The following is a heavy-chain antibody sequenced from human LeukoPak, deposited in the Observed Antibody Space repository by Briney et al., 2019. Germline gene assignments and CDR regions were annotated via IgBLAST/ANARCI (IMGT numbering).Heavy chain of an antibody. CDR2: TYTSGST. CDR1: GGSLSTYY. D-gene: IGHD3-10*01. J-gene: IGHJ4*02. CDR3: ARSRGRKVTPFDY. V-gene: IGHV4-4*09. Sequence: SETLSLTCTVSGGSLSTYYWSWIRQPPGKGLEWIGYTYTSGSTDYNPSLKSRVTISLDTSNNQFSLNLNSVTAADTAVYYCARSRGRKVTPFDYWGQGILVTVSS.